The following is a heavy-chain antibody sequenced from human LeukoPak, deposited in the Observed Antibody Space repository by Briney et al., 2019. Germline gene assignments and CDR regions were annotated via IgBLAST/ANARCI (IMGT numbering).Heavy chain of an antibody. V-gene: IGHV1-18*01. CDR3: ARSSSSFAGYYGMDV. Sequence: ASVKVSCKASGYTFTSYAISWVRQAPGQGLEWMGWVSAYNGNTNYAQKLQGRVTMTTDTSTSTAYMELRSLRSDDTAVYYCARSSSSFAGYYGMDVWGQGTTVTVSS. J-gene: IGHJ6*02. D-gene: IGHD6-13*01. CDR1: GYTFTSYA. CDR2: VSAYNGNT.